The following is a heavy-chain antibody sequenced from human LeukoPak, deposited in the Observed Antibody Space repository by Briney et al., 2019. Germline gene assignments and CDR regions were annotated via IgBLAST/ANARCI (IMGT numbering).Heavy chain of an antibody. CDR3: ARVPGDYDFWSGYSDY. Sequence: SETLSLTCTVSGGSISSYYWSWIRQPPGKGLEWIGYIYYSGSTNYNPSLKSRVTISVDTSKNQFSLKLSSVTAADTAVYYCARVPGDYDFWSGYSDYWGQGTLVTVSS. CDR1: GGSISSYY. CDR2: IYYSGST. V-gene: IGHV4-59*08. D-gene: IGHD3-3*01. J-gene: IGHJ4*02.